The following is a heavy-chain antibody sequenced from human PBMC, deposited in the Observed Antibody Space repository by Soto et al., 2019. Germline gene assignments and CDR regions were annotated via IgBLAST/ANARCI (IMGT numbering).Heavy chain of an antibody. CDR1: AGTFISYA. CDR2: IIPIFGTA. J-gene: IGHJ4*02. V-gene: IGHV1-69*13. D-gene: IGHD5-18*01. CDR3: AGGYSYGYGVY. Sequence: VXSVKVSCSASAGTFISYAISWVRQAPGQGLEWMGGIIPIFGTANYAQKFQGRVTITADESTSTAYMELSSLRSEDTAVYYCAGGYSYGYGVYWGQGTLVTVSS.